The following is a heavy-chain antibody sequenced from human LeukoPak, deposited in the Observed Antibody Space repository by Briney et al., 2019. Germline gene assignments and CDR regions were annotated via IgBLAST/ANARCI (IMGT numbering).Heavy chain of an antibody. CDR3: ARQSGDSSGYFQYYFDY. D-gene: IGHD3-22*01. CDR2: IIPIFGTA. Sequence: GSSVKVSCKASGGTFRSYAISWVRQAPGQGLEWMGGIIPIFGTANYAQKFQGRVTITTDESTSTAYMELSSLRYEDTAVYYCARQSGDSSGYFQYYFDYWGQGTLVTVSS. CDR1: GGTFRSYA. V-gene: IGHV1-69*05. J-gene: IGHJ4*02.